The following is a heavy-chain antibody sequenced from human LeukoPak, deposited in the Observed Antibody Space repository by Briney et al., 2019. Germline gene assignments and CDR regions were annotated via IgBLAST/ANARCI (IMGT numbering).Heavy chain of an antibody. CDR2: ISGTGSTL. V-gene: IGHV3-48*04. J-gene: IGHJ6*02. CDR3: ARDGRDGYNFYYYYYGMDV. D-gene: IGHD5-24*01. Sequence: GGSLRLSCAASGFTFSTHSMHWVRQAPGKGLEWISYISGTGSTLYYADSVTDRFTISRDNAKNSLYLQMNSLRAEDTAVYYCARDGRDGYNFYYYYYGMDVWGQGTTVTVSS. CDR1: GFTFSTHS.